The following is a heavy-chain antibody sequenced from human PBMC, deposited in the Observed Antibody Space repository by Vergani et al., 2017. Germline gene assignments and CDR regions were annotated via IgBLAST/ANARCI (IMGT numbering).Heavy chain of an antibody. V-gene: IGHV1-2*02. CDR1: GYTFTGYY. Sequence: QVQLVQSGPEVKKPGASVKVSCKASGYTFTGYYMHWVRQAPGQGLEWMGWINPNSGGTNYAQKFQGRVTMTRDTSISTAYMELSRLRSDDTTVYYCAKSVVPAAIGWFDPWSQGTLFTVSS. J-gene: IGHJ5*02. CDR2: INPNSGGT. D-gene: IGHD2-2*01. CDR3: AKSVVPAAIGWFDP.